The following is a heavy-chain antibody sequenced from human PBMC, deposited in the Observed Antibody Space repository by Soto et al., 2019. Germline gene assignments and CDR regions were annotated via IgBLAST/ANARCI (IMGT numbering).Heavy chain of an antibody. J-gene: IGHJ5*02. CDR2: IIPIFGTA. Sequence: VSCQASGGTFSSYAISWVRQAPGQGLEWMGGIIPIFGTATYAQQFQGRVTLTADESPRTAYMELRSLRSEDTAVYYRARVPPHSVVVTATPHYPWGQGTLATLSA. V-gene: IGHV1-69*01. CDR3: ARVPPHSVVVTATPHYP. D-gene: IGHD2-21*02. CDR1: GGTFSSYA.